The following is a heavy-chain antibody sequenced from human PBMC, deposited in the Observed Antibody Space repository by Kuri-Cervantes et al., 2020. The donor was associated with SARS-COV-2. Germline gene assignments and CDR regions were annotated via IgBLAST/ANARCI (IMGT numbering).Heavy chain of an antibody. CDR2: IIPILGIA. CDR3: ARGPYGMDV. CDR1: GGTFSSYA. V-gene: IGHV1-69*10. Sequence: SVKVSCKASGGTFSSYAISWVRQAPGQGLEWMGGIIPILGIANYAQKFQGRVTMTTDTSTSTAYMELRSLRSDDTAVYYCARGPYGMDVWGQGTTVTVSS. J-gene: IGHJ6*02.